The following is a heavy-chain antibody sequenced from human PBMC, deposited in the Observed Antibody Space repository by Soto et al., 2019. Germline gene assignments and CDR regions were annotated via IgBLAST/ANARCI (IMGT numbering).Heavy chain of an antibody. CDR1: GGSISSGDFS. D-gene: IGHD3-22*01. Sequence: QLQLQESGSGLVKPSQTLSLTCAVSGGSISSGDFSWNWIRQPPGKGLAYIGYIYYGGSTYYNPSLQSRVTMSVDRSRNQCSLKLNAVTAADTAVYYCARVRREYDNSGPVDYWGQGTLVTVSS. CDR3: ARVRREYDNSGPVDY. J-gene: IGHJ4*02. V-gene: IGHV4-30-2*01. CDR2: IYYGGST.